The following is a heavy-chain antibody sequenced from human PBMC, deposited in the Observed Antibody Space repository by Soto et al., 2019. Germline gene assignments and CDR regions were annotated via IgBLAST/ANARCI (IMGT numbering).Heavy chain of an antibody. CDR3: ARAGVGDQKSWYNYFDD. J-gene: IGHJ4*02. CDR2: ISWDSNII. Sequence: SLRPTYQASGLTFDDSCMDWVRRVPGKGLEWVSAISWDSNIIDYVGSVKGRFTISRDNAKNSLFLPMNSLRVGDPAMYDCARAGVGDQKSWYNYFDDWGQGILVTFYS. D-gene: IGHD1-26*01. V-gene: IGHV3-9*01. CDR1: GLTFDDSC.